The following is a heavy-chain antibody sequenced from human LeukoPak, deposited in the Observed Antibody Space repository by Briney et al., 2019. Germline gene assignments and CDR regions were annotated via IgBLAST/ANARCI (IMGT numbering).Heavy chain of an antibody. Sequence: GGSLRHSCAASGFTFSSHGMSWVRQAPGKGLEWVSTISGSGDYTYYADSVKGRFTISRDNAKNSLYLQMNSLRAEDTAVYYCAELGITMIGGVWGKGTTVTISS. V-gene: IGHV3-23*01. CDR1: GFTFSSHG. D-gene: IGHD3-10*02. J-gene: IGHJ6*04. CDR2: ISGSGDYT. CDR3: AELGITMIGGV.